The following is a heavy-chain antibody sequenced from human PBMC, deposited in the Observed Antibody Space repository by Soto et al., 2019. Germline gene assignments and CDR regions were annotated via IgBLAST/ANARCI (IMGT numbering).Heavy chain of an antibody. J-gene: IGHJ4*02. CDR2: ISYDGSNK. CDR1: GFTFSSYG. Sequence: QVQLVESGGGVVQPGRSLRLSCAASGFTFSSYGMHWVRQAPGKGLEWVAVISYDGSNKYYADSVKGRFTISRDNSKNTRYLQMNSLRAEDTAVYYCAKDYYHPYFSGALDYWGQGTLVTVSS. D-gene: IGHD2-15*01. CDR3: AKDYYHPYFSGALDY. V-gene: IGHV3-30*18.